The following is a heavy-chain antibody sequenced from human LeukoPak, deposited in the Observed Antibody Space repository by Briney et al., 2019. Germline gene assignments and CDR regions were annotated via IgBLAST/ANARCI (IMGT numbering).Heavy chain of an antibody. D-gene: IGHD6-6*01. V-gene: IGHV3-30-3*01. Sequence: GGSLRLSCAASGFTFSSYAMHWVRQAPGKGLEWVAVISYDGSNKYYADSVRGRFTISRDNSKNTLYLQMNSLRAEDTAVYYCAKGEAIAARHFDYWGQGTLVTVSS. CDR1: GFTFSSYA. J-gene: IGHJ4*02. CDR3: AKGEAIAARHFDY. CDR2: ISYDGSNK.